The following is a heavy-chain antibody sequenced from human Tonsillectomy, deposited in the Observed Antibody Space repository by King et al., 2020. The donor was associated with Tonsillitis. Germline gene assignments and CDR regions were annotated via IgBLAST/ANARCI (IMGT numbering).Heavy chain of an antibody. J-gene: IGHJ5*02. CDR3: ARLNDWFDP. Sequence: QLQESGPGLVKPSETLSLTCTVSGGSISSYYWSWIRQPPGKGLEWIGYIYYSGSTNYNPSLKSRVTISVDTSKNQFPLKLSSVTAADTAVYYCARLNDWFDPWGQGTLVTVSS. V-gene: IGHV4-59*08. CDR2: IYYSGST. CDR1: GGSISSYY.